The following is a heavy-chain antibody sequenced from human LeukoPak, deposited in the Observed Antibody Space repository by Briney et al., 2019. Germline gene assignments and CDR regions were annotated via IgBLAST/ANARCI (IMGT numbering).Heavy chain of an antibody. CDR1: GFTFNSYE. Sequence: PGGSLRLSCAASGFTFNSYEMNWVRQAPGKGLEWVSYISSSGSTIYYADSVKGRFTISRDNSKNTLYLQMNSLRAEDTAVYYCAKVIVAAAGLYYFDYWGQGTLVTVSS. CDR2: ISSSGSTI. D-gene: IGHD6-13*01. V-gene: IGHV3-48*03. J-gene: IGHJ4*02. CDR3: AKVIVAAAGLYYFDY.